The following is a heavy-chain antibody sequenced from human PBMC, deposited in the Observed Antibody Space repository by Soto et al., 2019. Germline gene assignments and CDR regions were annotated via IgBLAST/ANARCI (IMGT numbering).Heavy chain of an antibody. CDR1: GYTFTSYA. CDR3: ARGGSLYWYFDL. J-gene: IGHJ2*01. CDR2: INAGNGNT. V-gene: IGHV1-3*01. Sequence: GASVKVSCKASGYTFTSYAMHWVRQAPGQRLEWMGWINAGNGNTKYSQKFQGRVTITRDTSASTVYMELSSLRSEDTAVYYCARGGSLYWYFDLWGRGTLVTVSS. D-gene: IGHD1-26*01.